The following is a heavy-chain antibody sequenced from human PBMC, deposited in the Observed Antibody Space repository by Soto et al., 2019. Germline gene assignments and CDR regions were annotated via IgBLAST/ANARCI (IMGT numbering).Heavy chain of an antibody. V-gene: IGHV3-30*18. CDR3: AKDRGELLPPYYYYYYGMDV. J-gene: IGHJ6*02. CDR2: ISYDGSNK. CDR1: GFTFSSYG. Sequence: QVQLVESGGGVVQPGRPLRLSCAASGFTFSSYGMHWVRQAPGKGLEWVAVISYDGSNKYYADSVKGRFTISRDNSKNTLYLQMNSLRAEDTAVYYCAKDRGELLPPYYYYYYGMDVWGQGTTVTVSS. D-gene: IGHD1-26*01.